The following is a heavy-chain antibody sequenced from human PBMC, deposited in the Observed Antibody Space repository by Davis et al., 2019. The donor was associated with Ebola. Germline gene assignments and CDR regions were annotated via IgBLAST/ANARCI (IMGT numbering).Heavy chain of an antibody. D-gene: IGHD2-15*01. J-gene: IGHJ4*02. CDR3: AHLGPQRYCSGGGCHGYLDY. V-gene: IGHV1-69*13. CDR1: GDTLTSYA. CDR2: IIPVFRTA. Sequence: SVKVSCKAVGDTLTSYAMTWVRQAPGQGLEWMGGIIPVFRTANYAQKFQGRLTVTADASTRTAYMELNGLRSEDTAVYYCAHLGPQRYCSGGGCHGYLDYWGQGTLVTVSS.